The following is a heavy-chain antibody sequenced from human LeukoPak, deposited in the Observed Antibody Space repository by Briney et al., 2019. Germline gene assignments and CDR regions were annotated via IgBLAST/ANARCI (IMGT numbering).Heavy chain of an antibody. CDR3: ARGRSSGLSSSIDN. V-gene: IGHV4-34*01. Sequence: SETLSLTCAVYGGSFRAYYWSWIRHSPGKGLEWIGEINRSGSTNYTPSLKSRVTMSLDTSKNQFSLRLKSVTAADTALYYCARGRSSGLSSSIDNWGQGTLVTVSS. J-gene: IGHJ4*02. D-gene: IGHD6-19*01. CDR2: INRSGST. CDR1: GGSFRAYY.